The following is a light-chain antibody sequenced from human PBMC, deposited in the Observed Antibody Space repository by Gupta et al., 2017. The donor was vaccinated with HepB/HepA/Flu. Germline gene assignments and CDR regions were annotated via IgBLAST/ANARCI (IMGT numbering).Light chain of an antibody. CDR1: SSDVGGYNY. V-gene: IGLV2-11*01. J-gene: IGLJ3*02. CDR3: GSYAGSYEV. Sequence: QSALTQPRSVSGSPGQSVTISCTGTSSDVGGYNYVSWYQQHPGKAPKLMIYDVSKRPSGGPDRFSGSKSGNTASLTISGLQAEDEDDYYCGSYAGSYEVFGGGTKLTVL. CDR2: DVS.